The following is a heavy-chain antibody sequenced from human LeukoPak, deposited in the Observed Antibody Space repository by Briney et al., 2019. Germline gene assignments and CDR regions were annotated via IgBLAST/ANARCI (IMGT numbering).Heavy chain of an antibody. Sequence: SQTLSLTCTVSGGSISSGDYYWGWIRQPPGKGLEWIVYIYYSGSTYYNPSLKSRVTISVDTSKNQFSLKLSSVTAADTAVYYCARVGWLQLGGGFDYWGQGTLVTVSS. CDR3: ARVGWLQLGGGFDY. CDR2: IYYSGST. V-gene: IGHV4-30-4*01. J-gene: IGHJ4*02. CDR1: GGSISSGDYY. D-gene: IGHD5-24*01.